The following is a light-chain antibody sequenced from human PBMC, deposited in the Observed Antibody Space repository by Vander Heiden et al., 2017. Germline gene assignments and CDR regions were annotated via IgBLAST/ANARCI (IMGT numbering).Light chain of an antibody. CDR1: SSNIGNNY. CDR3: GTWDSSLSAGV. V-gene: IGLV1-51*02. CDR2: ENN. J-gene: IGLJ2*01. Sequence: QSVLTQPPSVSAAPGQKVTISCSGSSSNIGNNYVSWYRQLPGTAPKLLICENNKRPSGIPDRFSGSKSVTSATLGITGLQTGDEADYYCGTWDSSLSAGVFGGGTKVTVL.